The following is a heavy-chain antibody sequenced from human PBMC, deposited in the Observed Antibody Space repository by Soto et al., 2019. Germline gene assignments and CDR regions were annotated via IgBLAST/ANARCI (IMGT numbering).Heavy chain of an antibody. J-gene: IGHJ4*02. V-gene: IGHV3-30*03. Sequence: GGSLRLSCAASGFTFSSYSMNWVRQAPGKGLEWVAVISYDGSNKYYADSVKGRFTISRDNSKNTLYLQMNSLRAEDTAVYYCARGYCSSTSCPPHYFDYWGQGTLVTVSS. CDR1: GFTFSSYS. D-gene: IGHD2-2*01. CDR3: ARGYCSSTSCPPHYFDY. CDR2: ISYDGSNK.